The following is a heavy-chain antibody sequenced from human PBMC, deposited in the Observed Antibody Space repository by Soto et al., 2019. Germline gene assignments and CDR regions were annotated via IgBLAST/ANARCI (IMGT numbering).Heavy chain of an antibody. CDR3: TRSATVTTGYYFDS. CDR1: GFSFDDYA. CDR2: IRGKAYGGTP. J-gene: IGHJ4*02. V-gene: IGHV3-49*04. D-gene: IGHD6-13*01. Sequence: PGGSLRLSCTTSGFSFDDYAMNWVRQAPGKGLEWVGFIRGKAYGGTPEYAASAKGRFTISADDSKNIAYLQMNSLKTEDTAVYFCTRSATVTTGYYFDSWGQGTLVTVSS.